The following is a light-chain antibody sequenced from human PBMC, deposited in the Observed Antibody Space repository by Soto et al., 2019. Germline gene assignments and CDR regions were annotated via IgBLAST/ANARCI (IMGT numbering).Light chain of an antibody. V-gene: IGKV3-15*01. CDR1: QSVSSR. Sequence: EVVMTQSSDTLSVSPGERATLFCRASQSVSSRLAWYQQKPGQAPRLLMYDASARATDIPARFTGSGSGTEFTLTISSLQSEDSAVYYCHQYNDWPLTFGLGTKV. CDR2: DAS. J-gene: IGKJ1*01. CDR3: HQYNDWPLT.